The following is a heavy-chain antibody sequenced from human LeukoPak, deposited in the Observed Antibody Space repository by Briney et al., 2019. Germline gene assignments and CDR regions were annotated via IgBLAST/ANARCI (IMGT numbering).Heavy chain of an antibody. D-gene: IGHD3-10*01. CDR2: IYPGDSDT. CDR3: ARSPMGWGYGMDV. CDR1: GYSFADSW. Sequence: GESLKISCKGSGYSFADSWVAWVRQMPGKGLEWMAIIYPGDSDTRYSPSLEGQVTISADKSISTAYLQWSSLKASDTAKYYCARSPMGWGYGMDVWGQGTTVTVSS. V-gene: IGHV5-51*01. J-gene: IGHJ6*02.